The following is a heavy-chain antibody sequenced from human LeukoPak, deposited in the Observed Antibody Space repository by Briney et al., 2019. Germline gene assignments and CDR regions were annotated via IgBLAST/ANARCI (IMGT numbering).Heavy chain of an antibody. CDR1: GFTFSSYN. CDR2: ISSHSNYI. D-gene: IGHD3-22*01. Sequence: GGSLRLSCAASGFTFSSYNMNWVRQAPGKGLEWVSSISSHSNYIYLADSLKGRFTISRDNAKNSLYLQMNSLRAEDTAMYYCARDRAVYSDSRGYYPDAFDIWGQGTMVTVSS. J-gene: IGHJ3*02. CDR3: ARDRAVYSDSRGYYPDAFDI. V-gene: IGHV3-21*01.